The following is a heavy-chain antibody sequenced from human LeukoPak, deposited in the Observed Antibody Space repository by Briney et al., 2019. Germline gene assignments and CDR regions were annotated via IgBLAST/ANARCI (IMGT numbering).Heavy chain of an antibody. V-gene: IGHV3-30*18. D-gene: IGHD4-23*01. Sequence: GGSLRLSCAASGFTFSSYGMHWVRQAPGKGLEWVAVISYDESNKYYADSVKGRFTISRDSSKNTLYLQMNSLRAEDTAVYYCVKGGGNVRRYFEYWGQGTLVTVSS. J-gene: IGHJ4*02. CDR2: ISYDESNK. CDR3: VKGGGNVRRYFEY. CDR1: GFTFSSYG.